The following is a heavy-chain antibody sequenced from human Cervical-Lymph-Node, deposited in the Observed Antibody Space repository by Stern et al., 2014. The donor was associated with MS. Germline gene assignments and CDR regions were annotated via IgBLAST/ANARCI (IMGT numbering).Heavy chain of an antibody. CDR1: GFTFSSYG. Sequence: VQLVESGGAVVQPGRSLRLSCAASGFTFSSYGMHWVRPDSGKGLELGTVISYDGNHKYYAASVKGRFTISRDNSKNTLHLQMNSVTPDDTAIYYCARDYEDTSMLFDHWGQGTLVTVSS. J-gene: IGHJ4*02. V-gene: IGHV3-30*03. CDR3: ARDYEDTSMLFDH. CDR2: ISYDGNHK. D-gene: IGHD2-8*01.